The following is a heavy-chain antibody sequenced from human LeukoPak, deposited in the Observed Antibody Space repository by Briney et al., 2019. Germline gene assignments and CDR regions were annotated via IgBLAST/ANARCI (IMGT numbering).Heavy chain of an antibody. CDR2: ISYDGSNK. CDR1: GFTFTSYG. D-gene: IGHD5-12*01. CDR3: ARGPSGYHNT. Sequence: GGSLRLSCAASGFTFTSYGMHWVRQAPGKGLEWVAVISYDGSNKYYADSVKGRFTISRDNSKNTLYLQMNSLRAEDTAVYYCARGPSGYHNTGGQGTLVTVSS. J-gene: IGHJ4*02. V-gene: IGHV3-30*03.